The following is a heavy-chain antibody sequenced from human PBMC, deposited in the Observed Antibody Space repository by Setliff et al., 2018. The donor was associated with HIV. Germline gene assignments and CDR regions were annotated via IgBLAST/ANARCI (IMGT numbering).Heavy chain of an antibody. D-gene: IGHD2-2*01. J-gene: IGHJ4*02. V-gene: IGHV4-61*02. CDR1: GGSISSGSYD. Sequence: PSETLSLTCTVSGGSISSGSYDWSWIRQPAGKGLEWIGRINTSGRTNYNPSLKSRVTISVDTSKNQFSLKLSSVTAADTALYFCARVPVLPAPRFDYWGQGTLVTVSS. CDR2: INTSGRT. CDR3: ARVPVLPAPRFDY.